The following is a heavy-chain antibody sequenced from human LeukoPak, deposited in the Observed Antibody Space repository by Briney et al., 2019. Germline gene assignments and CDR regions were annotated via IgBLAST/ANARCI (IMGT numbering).Heavy chain of an antibody. V-gene: IGHV3-48*04. Sequence: PGGSLRLSCAACGFTFSSYSMNWVRQAPGKGLEWVSYISSSGSTIYYADSVKGRFTISRDNAKNSLYLQMNSLRAEDTAVYYCAGQSSSWYFDYWGQGTLVTVSS. D-gene: IGHD6-13*01. CDR1: GFTFSSYS. CDR3: AGQSSSWYFDY. CDR2: ISSSGSTI. J-gene: IGHJ4*02.